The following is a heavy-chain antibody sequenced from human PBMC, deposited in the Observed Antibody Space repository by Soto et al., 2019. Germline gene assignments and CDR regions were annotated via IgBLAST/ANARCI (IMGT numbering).Heavy chain of an antibody. J-gene: IGHJ3*02. CDR1: GFTFDDYA. Sequence: GGSLRLSCAASGFTFDDYAMHWVRQAPGKGLEWVSGISWNSGSIGYADSVKGRFTISRDNAKNSLYLQMNSLRAEDTALYYCAKERGVVVTADAFDIWGQGTMVTVSS. V-gene: IGHV3-9*01. D-gene: IGHD3-22*01. CDR2: ISWNSGSI. CDR3: AKERGVVVTADAFDI.